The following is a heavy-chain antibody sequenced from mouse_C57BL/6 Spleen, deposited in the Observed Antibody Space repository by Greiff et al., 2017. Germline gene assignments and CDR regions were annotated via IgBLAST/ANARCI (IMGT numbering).Heavy chain of an antibody. V-gene: IGHV6-3*01. D-gene: IGHD1-1*01. CDR2: IRLKSDNYAT. Sequence: EVKLMESGGGLVQPGGSMKLSCVASGFTFSNYWMNWVRQSPEKGLEWVAQIRLKSDNYATHYAESVKGRFTISRDDSKSSVYLQMNNVRAEDTGIYYCTYGSRFDYWGQGTTLTVSS. J-gene: IGHJ2*01. CDR1: GFTFSNYW. CDR3: TYGSRFDY.